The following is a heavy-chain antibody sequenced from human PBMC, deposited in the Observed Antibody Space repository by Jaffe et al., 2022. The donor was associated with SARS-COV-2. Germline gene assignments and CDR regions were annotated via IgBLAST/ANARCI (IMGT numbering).Heavy chain of an antibody. D-gene: IGHD2-2*01. Sequence: EVQLVESGGGLVQPGRSLRLSCTASGFTFGDYAMSWFRQAPGKGLEWVGFIRSKAYGGTTEYAASVKGRFTISRDDSKSIAYLQMNSLKTEDTAVYYCTRGGYQLRTRFDYWGQGTLVTVSS. CDR3: TRGGYQLRTRFDY. CDR1: GFTFGDYA. V-gene: IGHV3-49*03. J-gene: IGHJ4*02. CDR2: IRSKAYGGTT.